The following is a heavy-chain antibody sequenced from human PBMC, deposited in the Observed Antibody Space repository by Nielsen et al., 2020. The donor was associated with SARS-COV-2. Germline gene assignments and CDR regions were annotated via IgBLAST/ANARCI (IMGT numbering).Heavy chain of an antibody. Sequence: ASVKVSCKASGYTFTNNYMHWVRQAPGQGLEWMGLIKPSDGGTTYAQKFQGRVTMTRDTSTSTVYMELSSLRFDDTAVYYCARDSSGTYRRVDYWGQGTLVTVSS. V-gene: IGHV1-46*01. CDR2: IKPSDGGT. CDR1: GYTFTNNY. CDR3: ARDSSGTYRRVDY. J-gene: IGHJ4*02. D-gene: IGHD3-22*01.